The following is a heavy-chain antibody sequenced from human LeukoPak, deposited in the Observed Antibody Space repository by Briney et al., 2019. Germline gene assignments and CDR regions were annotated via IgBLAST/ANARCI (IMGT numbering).Heavy chain of an antibody. D-gene: IGHD6-13*01. Sequence: PGGSLRLSCAASGFTFDDYAMHWVRQAPGKGLEWVSGISWNSGSIVYADSVKGRFTISRDNAKNSLYLQMHSLRAEDMALYYCAKGRTAADTSWFDPWGQGTLVTVSS. J-gene: IGHJ5*02. V-gene: IGHV3-9*03. CDR1: GFTFDDYA. CDR2: ISWNSGSI. CDR3: AKGRTAADTSWFDP.